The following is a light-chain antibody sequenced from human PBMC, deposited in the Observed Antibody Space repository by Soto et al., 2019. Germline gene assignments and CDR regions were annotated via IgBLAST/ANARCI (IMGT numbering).Light chain of an antibody. V-gene: IGKV1-39*01. J-gene: IGKJ3*01. CDR3: QQSYSTPQT. CDR1: QSIVTY. Sequence: DIQMTQSPSSLSASVGDRVTITCRASQSIVTYLNWYLQKPGKAPKLLIYAASNLQSGVPSRFSGSGSGTDFTLTISSLQPEDFATYYCQQSYSTPQTFGPGTKVDNK. CDR2: AAS.